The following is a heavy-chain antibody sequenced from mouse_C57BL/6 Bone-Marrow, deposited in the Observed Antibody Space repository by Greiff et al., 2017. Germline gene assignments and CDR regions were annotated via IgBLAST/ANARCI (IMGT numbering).Heavy chain of an antibody. CDR3: ARFGDGYDGAWFAY. CDR1: GYTFTSYW. Sequence: QVQLQQPGAELVKPGASVKMSCKASGYTFTSYWITWVKQRPGQGLEWIGDIYPGSGSTNYNEKFKSKATLTVDTSSSTAYLQLSILTSADSAVYYCARFGDGYDGAWFAYWGQGTLVTVSA. J-gene: IGHJ3*01. CDR2: IYPGSGST. V-gene: IGHV1-55*01. D-gene: IGHD2-2*01.